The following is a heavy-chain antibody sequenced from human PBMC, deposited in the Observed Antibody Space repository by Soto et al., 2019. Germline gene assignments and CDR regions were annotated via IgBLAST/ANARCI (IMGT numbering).Heavy chain of an antibody. D-gene: IGHD2-15*01. J-gene: IGHJ6*02. CDR3: TRLAVVVVAATRYYYYGMDV. Sequence: EVQLVESGGGLVQPGGSLKLSCAASGFTFSGSAMHWVRQASGKGLEWVGRIRSKANSYATAYAASVKGRFTISRDDSKNTAYLQMNGMKTEDTAVYYCTRLAVVVVAATRYYYYGMDVWGQGTTVTVSS. CDR2: IRSKANSYAT. V-gene: IGHV3-73*01. CDR1: GFTFSGSA.